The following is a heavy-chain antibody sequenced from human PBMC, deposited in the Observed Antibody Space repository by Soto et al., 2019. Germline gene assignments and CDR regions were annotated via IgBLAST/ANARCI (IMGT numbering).Heavy chain of an antibody. J-gene: IGHJ6*02. Sequence: QVQLVESGGGVVHPGRSPRLSCAASGFRFSSHAMHWVRQAPGKGLEWEAAISYDGNNKYYADSVRGRFTIARDNSMNTLYLQMNSLRAEDTAVFYCARDLSGSGIIDYYYGLDVWGQGTTVTVSS. D-gene: IGHD3-10*01. V-gene: IGHV3-30-3*01. CDR1: GFRFSSHA. CDR2: ISYDGNNK. CDR3: ARDLSGSGIIDYYYGLDV.